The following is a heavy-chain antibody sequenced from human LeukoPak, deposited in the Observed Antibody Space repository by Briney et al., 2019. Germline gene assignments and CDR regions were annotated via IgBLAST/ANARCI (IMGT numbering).Heavy chain of an antibody. CDR1: GFTFSSYA. Sequence: PGRSLRLSCAASGFTFSSYAMHWVRQAPGEGLEWVAVISYDGGNKYYADSVKGRFTISRDNSKNTLYLQMNSLRAEDTAVYYCARDPWGGIYSSSSWPDYWGQGTLVTVSS. CDR2: ISYDGGNK. J-gene: IGHJ4*02. CDR3: ARDPWGGIYSSSSWPDY. D-gene: IGHD6-6*01. V-gene: IGHV3-30-3*01.